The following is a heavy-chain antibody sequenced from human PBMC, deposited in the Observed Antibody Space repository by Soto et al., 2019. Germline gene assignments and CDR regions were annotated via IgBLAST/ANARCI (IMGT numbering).Heavy chain of an antibody. CDR1: GFTFSSYS. Sequence: EVQLVESGGGLVKPGGSLRLSCAASGFTFSSYSMNWVRQAPGKGLEWVSSISSSSSYIYYADSVKGRFTISRDNAKNSLYLQMNSLRAEDTAVYYCARDGSLNYYDSMGKDVIWGQGTMVTVSS. CDR3: ARDGSLNYYDSMGKDVI. CDR2: ISSSSSYI. V-gene: IGHV3-21*01. J-gene: IGHJ3*02. D-gene: IGHD3-22*01.